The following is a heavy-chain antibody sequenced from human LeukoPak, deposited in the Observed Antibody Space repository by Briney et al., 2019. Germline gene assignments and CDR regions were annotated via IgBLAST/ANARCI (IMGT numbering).Heavy chain of an antibody. J-gene: IGHJ4*02. CDR3: SRSLDY. CDR1: GFSFSDYW. Sequence: PGGSLRLSCADSGFSFSDYWMDWVRQSPGKGMEWVANINQDGSEGYYADSVKGRFTISRDNAKNSLYLQMNKLRAEDTAVYYCSRSLDYWGQGALVTVSS. V-gene: IGHV3-7*01. CDR2: INQDGSEG.